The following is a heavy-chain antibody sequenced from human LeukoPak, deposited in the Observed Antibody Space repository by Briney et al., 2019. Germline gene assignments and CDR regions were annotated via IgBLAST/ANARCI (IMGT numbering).Heavy chain of an antibody. CDR2: IYYSGST. CDR3: ARGSSGDYVDY. D-gene: IGHD2-21*01. CDR1: GGSISSCGSY. Sequence: SQTLSLTCTVSGGSISSCGSYWSWIRQHPGKGLEWIGYIYYSGSTYYNPSLKSRVTISVDTSKNQFSLKLSSVTAADTAVYYCARGSSGDYVDYWGQGTLVTVSS. J-gene: IGHJ4*02. V-gene: IGHV4-31*03.